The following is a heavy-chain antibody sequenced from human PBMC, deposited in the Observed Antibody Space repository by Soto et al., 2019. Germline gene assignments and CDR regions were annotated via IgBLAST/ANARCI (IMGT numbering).Heavy chain of an antibody. CDR3: AKERVRDFDG. J-gene: IGHJ4*02. D-gene: IGHD3-9*01. CDR2: ITWNSVAL. Sequence: VQLVESGGGLVRPGGSLGLSCAASGFTFDDHAMHWVRQAPGKGLEWISAITWNSVALDYADSVKGRFTISRDNAKNSLYLQMNSLRPEDTALYYCAKERVRDFDGWGQGTLVTVSS. CDR1: GFTFDDHA. V-gene: IGHV3-9*01.